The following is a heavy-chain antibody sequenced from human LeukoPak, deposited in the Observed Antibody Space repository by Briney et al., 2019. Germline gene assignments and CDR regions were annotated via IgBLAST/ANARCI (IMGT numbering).Heavy chain of an antibody. V-gene: IGHV3-21*01. CDR1: GFTFSSYS. CDR2: ISSSSSYI. J-gene: IGHJ6*03. Sequence: GGSLTLSCAASGFTFSSYSMNWVRQAPGKGLEWVSSISSSSSYIYYADSVKGRFTISRDNSKNTLYLQMNSLRAGDTAVYYCARATLAAAIEYYMDVWGKGTTVTVSS. D-gene: IGHD6-13*01. CDR3: ARATLAAAIEYYMDV.